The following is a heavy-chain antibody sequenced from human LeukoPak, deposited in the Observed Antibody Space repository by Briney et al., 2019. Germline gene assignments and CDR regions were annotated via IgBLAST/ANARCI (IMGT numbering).Heavy chain of an antibody. D-gene: IGHD1-26*01. CDR3: ANSGGDY. Sequence: GSLRLSCAASGFTFRSYGMHWVRQAPGKGLEWVSAISGSGGSTYYADSVKGRFTISRDNSKNTLYLQMNSLRAEDTAVYYCANSGGDYWGQGTLVTVSS. CDR1: GFTFRSYG. CDR2: ISGSGGST. V-gene: IGHV3-23*01. J-gene: IGHJ4*02.